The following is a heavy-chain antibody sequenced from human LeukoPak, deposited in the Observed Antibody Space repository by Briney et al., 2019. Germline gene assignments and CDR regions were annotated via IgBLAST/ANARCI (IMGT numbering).Heavy chain of an antibody. CDR3: ARGPATVTASYYYYGMDV. V-gene: IGHV3-13*01. J-gene: IGHJ6*02. Sequence: GSLRLSCAASGFTFSNYDMHWVRQATGKGLEWVSAIGTAGDTYYPGSVKSRFTISRENAKNSLYLQMNSLRAGDTAVYYCARGPATVTASYYYYGMDVWGQGTTVTVSS. CDR1: GFTFSNYD. D-gene: IGHD4-17*01. CDR2: IGTAGDT.